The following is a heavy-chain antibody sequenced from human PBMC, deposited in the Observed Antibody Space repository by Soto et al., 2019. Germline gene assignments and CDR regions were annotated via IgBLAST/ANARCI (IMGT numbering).Heavy chain of an antibody. V-gene: IGHV1-69*13. D-gene: IGHD6-19*01. J-gene: IGHJ4*02. CDR3: ARGPYPIAVAGTDY. Sequence: ASVKVSCKASGGTFSSYAISWVRQAPGQGLEWMGGIIPIFGTANYAQKFQGRVTITADESTSTAYMELSSLRSEDTAVYYCARGPYPIAVAGTDYWGQGTLVTVSS. CDR2: IIPIFGTA. CDR1: GGTFSSYA.